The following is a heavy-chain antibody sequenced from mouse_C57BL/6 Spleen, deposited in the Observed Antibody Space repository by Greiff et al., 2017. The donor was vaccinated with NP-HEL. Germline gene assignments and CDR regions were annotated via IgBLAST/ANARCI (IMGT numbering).Heavy chain of an antibody. Sequence: EVMLVESGGGLVQPGGSMKLSCVASGFTFSNYWMNWVRQSPEKGLEWVAQIRLKSDNYATHYAASVKGRFTISRDDSKSSVYLQMNNLRAEDTGIYYCTGSDGYPYFDYWGQGTTLTVSS. J-gene: IGHJ2*01. CDR1: GFTFSNYW. V-gene: IGHV6-3*01. CDR2: IRLKSDNYAT. D-gene: IGHD2-3*01. CDR3: TGSDGYPYFDY.